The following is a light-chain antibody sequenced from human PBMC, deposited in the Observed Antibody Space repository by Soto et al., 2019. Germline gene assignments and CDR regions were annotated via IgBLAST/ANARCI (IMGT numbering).Light chain of an antibody. J-gene: IGLJ2*01. CDR3: QVWDISSGHVV. CDR1: NIGSKS. CDR2: YDS. Sequence: SYELTQPPSVSVAPGKTASVACGGSNIGSKSVNWYQKKPGQAPVLVMYYDSDRPSGIPERFSGSNSGNTATLTISRVEAGDEADYYCQVWDISSGHVVFGGGTKLTVL. V-gene: IGLV3-21*01.